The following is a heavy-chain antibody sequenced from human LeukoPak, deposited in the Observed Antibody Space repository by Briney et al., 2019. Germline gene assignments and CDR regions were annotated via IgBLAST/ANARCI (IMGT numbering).Heavy chain of an antibody. Sequence: SETLSLTCAVSGYSISSGYYWGWVGQAPGKGLEWIGSIYHTGSTDYNPSLKSRLTISVDMSKNQFSLNLGSVTAADTAVYYCARDKDDYVWGTYRWWGQGMLVTVSS. D-gene: IGHD3-16*02. CDR1: GYSISSGYY. CDR3: ARDKDDYVWGTYRW. V-gene: IGHV4-38-2*01. J-gene: IGHJ4*02. CDR2: IYHTGST.